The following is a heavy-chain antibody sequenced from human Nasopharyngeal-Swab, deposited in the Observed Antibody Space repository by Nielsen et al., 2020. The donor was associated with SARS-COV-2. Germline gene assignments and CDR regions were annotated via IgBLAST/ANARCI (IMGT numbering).Heavy chain of an antibody. CDR2: ISPDGRTK. D-gene: IGHD2-15*01. CDR3: ASLRADTPDFDY. Sequence: GRSRSLSCVATGLNYSRCTMHGVRPAPGKGLEWVTVISPDGRTKQYVASVKGRFTISRDNSKNSLYLQMKSLRAEDTGVYYCASLRADTPDFDYWGQGTRVTVSS. CDR1: GLNYSRCT. V-gene: IGHV3-30*03. J-gene: IGHJ4*02.